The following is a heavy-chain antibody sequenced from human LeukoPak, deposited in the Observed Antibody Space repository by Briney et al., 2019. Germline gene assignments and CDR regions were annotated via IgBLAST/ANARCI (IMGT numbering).Heavy chain of an antibody. V-gene: IGHV4-34*01. CDR2: INHSGST. J-gene: IGHJ6*04. Sequence: SETLSLTCAVYGGSFSGYYWSWIRQPPGKGLEWIGEINHSGSTNYNPSLKSRVTISVDTSKNQLSLKLSSVTAADTAVYYCARGYSSSWYYYYGMDVWGKGTTVTVSS. CDR1: GGSFSGYY. D-gene: IGHD6-13*01. CDR3: ARGYSSSWYYYYGMDV.